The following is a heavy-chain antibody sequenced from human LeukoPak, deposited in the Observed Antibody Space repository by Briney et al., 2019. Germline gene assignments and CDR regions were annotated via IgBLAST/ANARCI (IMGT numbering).Heavy chain of an antibody. CDR1: GFTFSSYA. Sequence: GGSLRLSCSASGFTFSSYAMHWVRQAPGKGLEYVSAISSNGGSTYYADSVKGRFTISRDNSKNTLYLQMGSLRAEDTAVYYCVKDGGVGATARSYYYYGMDVWGQGTTVTVSS. J-gene: IGHJ6*02. D-gene: IGHD1-26*01. CDR3: VKDGGVGATARSYYYYGMDV. CDR2: ISSNGGST. V-gene: IGHV3-64D*06.